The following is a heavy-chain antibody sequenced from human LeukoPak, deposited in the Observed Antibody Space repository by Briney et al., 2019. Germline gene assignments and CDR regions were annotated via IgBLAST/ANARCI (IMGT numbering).Heavy chain of an antibody. CDR1: GGSFSGYY. CDR2: IYYSGST. V-gene: IGHV4-39*01. D-gene: IGHD5-18*01. J-gene: IGHJ6*02. CDR3: ARPNTAMAYYYGMDV. Sequence: SSETLSLTCAVYGGSFSGYYWGWIRQPPGKGLEWIGSIYYSGSTYYNPSLKSRVTISVDTSKNQFSLKLSSVTAADTAVYYCARPNTAMAYYYGMDVWGQGTTVTVSS.